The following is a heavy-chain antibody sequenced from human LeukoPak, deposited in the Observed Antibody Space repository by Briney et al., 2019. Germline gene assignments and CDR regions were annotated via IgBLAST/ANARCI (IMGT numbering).Heavy chain of an antibody. CDR1: GFTFSSYS. D-gene: IGHD3-22*01. CDR3: ARDGALYDSSGIKDDY. V-gene: IGHV3-21*01. CDR2: ISSSSSYI. Sequence: PGGSLRLSCAAPGFTFSSYSMNWVRQAPGKGLEWVSSISSSSSYIYYADSVKGRFTISRDNAKNSLYLQMISLRAEDTAVYYCARDGALYDSSGIKDDYWGQGTLVTVSS. J-gene: IGHJ4*02.